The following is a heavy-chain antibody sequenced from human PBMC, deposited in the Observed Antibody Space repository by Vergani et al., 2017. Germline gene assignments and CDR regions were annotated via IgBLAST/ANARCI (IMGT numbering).Heavy chain of an antibody. CDR2: ISYDGSNK. D-gene: IGHD6-19*01. J-gene: IGHJ3*02. Sequence: QVQLVESGGGVVQPGRSLRLSCAASGFTFSSYGMHWVRQAPGKGLEWVAVISYDGSNKYYADSVKGRFTISRDNSKNTLYLQMNSLRAEDTAVYYCAKEHSSGWYFGMGACDIWGQGTMVTVSS. V-gene: IGHV3-30*18. CDR1: GFTFSSYG. CDR3: AKEHSSGWYFGMGACDI.